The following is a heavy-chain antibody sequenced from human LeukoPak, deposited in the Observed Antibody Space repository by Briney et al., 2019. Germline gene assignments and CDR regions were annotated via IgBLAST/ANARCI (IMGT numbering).Heavy chain of an antibody. CDR3: ARMVLGAAGSVDFDC. D-gene: IGHD6-13*01. CDR2: ITPSSSHI. Sequence: GGSLRLSCAASGFTFSSYSMTWVRQAPGKGLEWVSSITPSSSHIFSGDSVKGRFTISRDNAKNSLYLQMNSLRAEDTAVYYCARMVLGAAGSVDFDCRGQGTLVTVSS. V-gene: IGHV3-21*01. J-gene: IGHJ4*02. CDR1: GFTFSSYS.